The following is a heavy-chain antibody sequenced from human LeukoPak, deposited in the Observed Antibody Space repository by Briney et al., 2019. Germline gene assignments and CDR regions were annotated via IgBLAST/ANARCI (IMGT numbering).Heavy chain of an antibody. D-gene: IGHD2-15*01. V-gene: IGHV1-18*04. Sequence: GASVKVSCKASGYTFTSYGISWVRQAPGQGLEWMGRISAYNGNTNYAQKLQGRVTMTTDTSTSTAYMELRSLRSDDTAVYYCARDPVVVVAAMGNWFDPWGQGTLVTVSS. CDR2: ISAYNGNT. CDR1: GYTFTSYG. CDR3: ARDPVVVVAAMGNWFDP. J-gene: IGHJ5*02.